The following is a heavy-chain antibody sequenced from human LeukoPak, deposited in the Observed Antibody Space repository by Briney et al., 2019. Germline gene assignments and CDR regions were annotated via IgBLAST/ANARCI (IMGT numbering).Heavy chain of an antibody. J-gene: IGHJ6*03. D-gene: IGHD6-19*01. V-gene: IGHV3-43*02. CDR2: ISGDGGST. CDR3: AKDNQWLVQNYFYYYMAV. CDR1: GFSFDDYA. Sequence: PGGSLRLSCAASGFSFDDYAMHWVRQAPGKGLEWVSLISGDGGSTYYADSVKGRFTISRDNSKNSLYLQMNSLRTEDTALYYCAKDNQWLVQNYFYYYMAVWGKGTTVTVSS.